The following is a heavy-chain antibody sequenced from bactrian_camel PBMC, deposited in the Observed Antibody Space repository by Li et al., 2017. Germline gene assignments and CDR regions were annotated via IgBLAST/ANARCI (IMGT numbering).Heavy chain of an antibody. CDR2: ISTGGAGST. J-gene: IGHJ4*01. Sequence: QVQLVESGGGLVQPGGSLRLSCVGSGFAFTTYWLYWVRQAPGKEREAVAAISTGGAGSTYYADSVKGRFTIALDDAKNTLFLQMNSLKPEDTALNYCAADPGRVFFNPLRTPEYRYWGQGTQVTVS. CDR3: AADPGRVFFNPLRTPEYRY. CDR1: GFAFTTYW. D-gene: IGHD1*01. V-gene: IGHV3S1*01.